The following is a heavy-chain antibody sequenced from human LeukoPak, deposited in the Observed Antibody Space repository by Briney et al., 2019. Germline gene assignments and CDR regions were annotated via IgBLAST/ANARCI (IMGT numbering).Heavy chain of an antibody. Sequence: GGSLRLSCAASGFTFSSYGMHWVRQAPGKGLEWVALISYDGSSKYYADSVKGRFTISRDNSKNTLYLQMNSLRPEDTAVYYCAKDQFSSGFEYFQHWGQGTLVTVSS. V-gene: IGHV3-30*18. CDR2: ISYDGSSK. D-gene: IGHD6-19*01. CDR1: GFTFSSYG. CDR3: AKDQFSSGFEYFQH. J-gene: IGHJ1*01.